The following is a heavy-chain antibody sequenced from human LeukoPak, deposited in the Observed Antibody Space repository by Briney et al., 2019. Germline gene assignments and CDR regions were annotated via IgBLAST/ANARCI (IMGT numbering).Heavy chain of an antibody. V-gene: IGHV4-39*07. D-gene: IGHD3-22*01. Sequence: PGGSLRLSCAASGFTFSSHWMSWIRQSPGKGLEWIASISYSVSTYFNPALNSRTSISVDTSKNQFSLKLRSVTAADTAVYYCARRGYYDSGGQYYFDYWGQGTLVTVSS. CDR3: ARRGYYDSGGQYYFDY. CDR1: GFTFSSHW. CDR2: ISYSVST. J-gene: IGHJ4*02.